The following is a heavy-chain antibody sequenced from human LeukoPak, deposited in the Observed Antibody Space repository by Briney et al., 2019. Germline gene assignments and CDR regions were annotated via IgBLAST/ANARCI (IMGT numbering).Heavy chain of an antibody. V-gene: IGHV3-9*01. Sequence: GGSLRLSCAASGFTFDDYAMHWVRQAPGKGLEWVSGISWNSGSIGYADSVKGRFTISRDNAKNSLYLQMNSLRAEDTAVYYCARVDYYGSGSYGYFDYWGQGTLVTVSS. CDR2: ISWNSGSI. CDR3: ARVDYYGSGSYGYFDY. D-gene: IGHD3-10*01. CDR1: GFTFDDYA. J-gene: IGHJ4*02.